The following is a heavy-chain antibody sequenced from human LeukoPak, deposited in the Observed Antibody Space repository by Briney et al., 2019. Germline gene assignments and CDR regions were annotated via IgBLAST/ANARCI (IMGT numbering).Heavy chain of an antibody. CDR1: GGSISSYY. CDR2: IYYSGST. Sequence: SETLSLTCTVSGGSISSYYWSWIRQPPGKGLEWIGYIYYSGSTNYNPSLKSRVTISVGTSKNQFSLKLSSVTAADTAVYYCARLRRGNYFDYWGQGTLVTVSS. V-gene: IGHV4-59*08. CDR3: ARLRRGNYFDY. J-gene: IGHJ4*02.